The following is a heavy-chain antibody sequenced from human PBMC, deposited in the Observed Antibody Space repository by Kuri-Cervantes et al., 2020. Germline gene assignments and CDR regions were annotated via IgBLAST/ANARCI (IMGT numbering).Heavy chain of an antibody. J-gene: IGHJ4*02. Sequence: GESLKISCVVSGFSVRDYWMSWVRPPPGKGLEWVANIRQDGSEKYYVDSVKGRFTISRDNAKNSLFLQMNSLRAEDTAVYFCARGLWNFDYWVQGTLVTVSS. CDR1: GFSVRDYW. CDR2: IRQDGSEK. D-gene: IGHD2-21*01. V-gene: IGHV3-7*04. CDR3: ARGLWNFDY.